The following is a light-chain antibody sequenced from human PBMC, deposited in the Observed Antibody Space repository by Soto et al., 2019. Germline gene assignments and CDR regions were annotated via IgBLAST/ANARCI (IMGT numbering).Light chain of an antibody. CDR1: QDINVY. V-gene: IGKV1-39*01. CDR3: QHGYVAPYS. CDR2: SAS. Sequence: DIQMTQSPSSVSASIGDTVTITCRASQDINVYLNWYQQKPGDVPKLLIYSASTLHSGVPSRFTGSGSETDFTLTIRSLQPEDFATYYCQHGYVAPYSFGQGNKVDI. J-gene: IGKJ2*03.